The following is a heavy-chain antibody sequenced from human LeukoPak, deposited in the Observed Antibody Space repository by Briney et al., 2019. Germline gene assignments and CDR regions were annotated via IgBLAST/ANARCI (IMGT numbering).Heavy chain of an antibody. Sequence: GGSLRLSCAASGFTVSSNYMSWVRQAPGKGLEWVSVIYSGGSTYYADSVKGRFTISRDNSKNTLYLQMNSLRAEDTAVYYCARDSYSSGYYYVEGGYFQHWGQGTLVTVSS. CDR2: IYSGGST. D-gene: IGHD3-22*01. CDR1: GFTVSSNY. CDR3: ARDSYSSGYYYVEGGYFQH. J-gene: IGHJ1*01. V-gene: IGHV3-53*01.